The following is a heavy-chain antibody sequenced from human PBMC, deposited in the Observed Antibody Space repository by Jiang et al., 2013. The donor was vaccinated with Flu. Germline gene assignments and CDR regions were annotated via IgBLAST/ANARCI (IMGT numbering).Heavy chain of an antibody. J-gene: IGHJ4*02. D-gene: IGHD3-22*01. CDR2: NHSGST. V-gene: IGHV4-34*01. CDR3: AAYYYDSSGYYYGPRAETSY. Sequence: NHSGSTNYNPSLKSRVTISVDTSKNQFSLKLSSVTAADTAVYYCAAYYYDSSGYYYGPRAETSYWGQGTLVTVSS.